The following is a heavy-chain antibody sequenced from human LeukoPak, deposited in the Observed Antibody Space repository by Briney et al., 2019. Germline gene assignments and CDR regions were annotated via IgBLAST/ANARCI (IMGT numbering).Heavy chain of an antibody. CDR3: ARGGVGIIQT. CDR2: INHSGST. D-gene: IGHD1-14*01. Sequence: SETLSLTCAVYGGSFSGYYWSWIRQPPGKGLEWIGEINHSGSTNYNPSLKSRVTISVDTSKNQFSLKLSSVTAADTAVYYCARGGVGIIQTWGQGTLVTVSS. V-gene: IGHV4-34*01. CDR1: GGSFSGYY. J-gene: IGHJ5*02.